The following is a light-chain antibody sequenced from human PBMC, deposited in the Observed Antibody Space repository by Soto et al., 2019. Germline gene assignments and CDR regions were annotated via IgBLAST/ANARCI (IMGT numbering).Light chain of an antibody. J-gene: IGLJ1*01. V-gene: IGLV2-11*01. CDR1: SSDVGGYNY. Sequence: QSVLTQPRSVSGSPGQSVTISCTGTSSDVGGYNYVSWYQHHPGKAPKLMIYDVSKRPSGDPDRFSGSKSGNTASLTISGLQAEDEADYYCCSYAGRYVFGTGTRSPS. CDR2: DVS. CDR3: CSYAGRYV.